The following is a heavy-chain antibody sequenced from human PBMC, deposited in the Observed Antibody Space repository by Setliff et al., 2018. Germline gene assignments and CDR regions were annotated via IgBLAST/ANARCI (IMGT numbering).Heavy chain of an antibody. CDR1: GDSISSHF. CDR2: IYSGSM. V-gene: IGHV4-59*08. CDR3: ARAYYYASGNSHNYYMDV. Sequence: PSETLSLTCTVSGDSISSHFWSWIRQPPGKGLEWIGHIYSGSMNYSPSLKGRVTMSVDTSNNQLSLKLTSVSAADTAVYYCARAYYYASGNSHNYYMDVWGKGTAVTVSS. D-gene: IGHD3-10*01. J-gene: IGHJ6*03.